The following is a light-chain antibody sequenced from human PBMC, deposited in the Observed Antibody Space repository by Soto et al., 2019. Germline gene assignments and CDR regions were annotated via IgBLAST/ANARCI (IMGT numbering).Light chain of an antibody. V-gene: IGLV2-14*03. Sequence: QSVLTQPASVSGSPGQSITISCTGTSSDVGGYNYVSWYQQHPGKALKLMISDVSNRPSGVSYRFSGSKSGNTASLTISGLQTEDEADYYCSSYTTSSTYVFGTGTKLTVL. CDR1: SSDVGGYNY. CDR3: SSYTTSSTYV. CDR2: DVS. J-gene: IGLJ1*01.